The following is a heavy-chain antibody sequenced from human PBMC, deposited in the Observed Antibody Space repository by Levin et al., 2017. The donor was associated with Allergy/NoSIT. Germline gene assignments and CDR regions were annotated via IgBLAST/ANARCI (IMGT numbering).Heavy chain of an antibody. CDR3: ARDIQPCSCYYFQGLDV. J-gene: IGHJ6*02. D-gene: IGHD5-18*01. V-gene: IGHV3-33*01. CDR2: IWYDGSKK. CDR1: GFTFRDYG. Sequence: PGGSLRLSCAASGFTFRDYGMHWVRQAPGKGLEWVAVIWYDGSKKYYEDSVKGRFTISRDNSKNTLYLQMSSLRAEATAMYYCARDIQPCSCYYFQGLDVWGQGTTVTVS.